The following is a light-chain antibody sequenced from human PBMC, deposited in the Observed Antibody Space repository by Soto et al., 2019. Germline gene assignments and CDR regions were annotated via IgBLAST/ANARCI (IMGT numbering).Light chain of an antibody. CDR3: QQLYIFPLT. J-gene: IGKJ5*01. CDR1: QGISSF. V-gene: IGKV1-9*01. Sequence: IHLTQSPSFLSASVGDRATITCRASQGISSFLAWYQQKPGKAPNLLMYAASTLQSGVPSRFSGGESGTEYTLTISSLQPEDSATYYCQQLYIFPLTFGQGTRLEIK. CDR2: AAS.